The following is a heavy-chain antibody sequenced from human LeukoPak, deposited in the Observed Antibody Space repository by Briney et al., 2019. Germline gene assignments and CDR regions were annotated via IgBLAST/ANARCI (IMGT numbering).Heavy chain of an antibody. Sequence: GGSLRLSCAASGFTVSSNYMSWVRQAPGKGLEWVSVTYSGGSTYYADSVQGRFTIFRDNSKNTLYLQMNSLRGEDTAVYYCGSGWYFDYWGQGTLVTVSS. J-gene: IGHJ4*02. CDR1: GFTVSSNY. CDR3: GSGWYFDY. CDR2: TYSGGST. D-gene: IGHD3-22*01. V-gene: IGHV3-66*01.